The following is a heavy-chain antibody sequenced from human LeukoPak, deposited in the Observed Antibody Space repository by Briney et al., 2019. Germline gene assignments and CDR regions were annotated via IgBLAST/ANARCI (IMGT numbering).Heavy chain of an antibody. D-gene: IGHD4-17*01. CDR3: ARAVPMTTVTLNWFDP. CDR2: IYYSGST. CDR1: GGSFSGYY. J-gene: IGHJ5*02. V-gene: IGHV4-59*01. Sequence: SETLSLTCAVYGGSFSGYYWSWIRQPPGKGLEWIGYIYYSGSTNYDPSLKSRVTISVDTSKNQFSLKLSSVTAADTAVYYCARAVPMTTVTLNWFDPWGQGTLVTVSS.